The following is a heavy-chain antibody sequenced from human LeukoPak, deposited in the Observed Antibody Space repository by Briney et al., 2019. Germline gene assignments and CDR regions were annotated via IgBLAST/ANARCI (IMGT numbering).Heavy chain of an antibody. Sequence: PSETLSLTCTVSGGSISSGSYYWSWIRQPAGKGLEWIGRIYTSGSTNYNPSLKSRVTISVDTSKNQFSLKLSSVTAADTAVYYCARVRFLEWLLSHNYYYYYMDVWGKGTTVTVSS. D-gene: IGHD3-3*01. CDR3: ARVRFLEWLLSHNYYYYYMDV. V-gene: IGHV4-61*02. J-gene: IGHJ6*03. CDR1: GGSISSGSYY. CDR2: IYTSGST.